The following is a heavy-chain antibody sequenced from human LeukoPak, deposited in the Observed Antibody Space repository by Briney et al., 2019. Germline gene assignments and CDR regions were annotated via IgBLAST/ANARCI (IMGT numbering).Heavy chain of an antibody. CDR2: IIPIFGTA. V-gene: IGHV1-69*13. Sequence: ASVKVSCKASGGTFSSYVISWVRQAPGQGLEWMGGIIPIFGTANYAQKFQGRVTITADESTSTAYMELSSLRSEDTAVYYCARTPSEMVLTGYYFDYWGQGTLVTVSS. D-gene: IGHD5-24*01. J-gene: IGHJ4*02. CDR3: ARTPSEMVLTGYYFDY. CDR1: GGTFSSYV.